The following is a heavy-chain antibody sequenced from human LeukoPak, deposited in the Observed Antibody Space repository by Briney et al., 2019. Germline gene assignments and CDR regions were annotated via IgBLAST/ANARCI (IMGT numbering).Heavy chain of an antibody. CDR1: GYTFTSYY. CDR3: ARVSIAVAGTSTNYFDY. D-gene: IGHD6-19*01. V-gene: IGHV1-46*01. J-gene: IGHJ4*02. CDR2: INPSGGST. Sequence: ASVKVSCKASGYTFTSYYMHWVRQAPGQGLEWMGIINPSGGSTSYAQKFQGRVTMTTDTSTSTAYMELRSLRSDDTAVYYCARVSIAVAGTSTNYFDYWGQGTLVTVSS.